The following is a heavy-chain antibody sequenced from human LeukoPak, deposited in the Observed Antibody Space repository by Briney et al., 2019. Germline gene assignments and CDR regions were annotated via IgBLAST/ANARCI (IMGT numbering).Heavy chain of an antibody. Sequence: PGGSLRLSCAASGFTFSSYWMSWVRQAPGKGLEWVANIKQDGSEKYYVDSVKGRFTISRDNAKNSLYLQVNSLRAEDTAVYYCAGDPSGSLNYFYYMDVWGKGTTVTVSS. CDR2: IKQDGSEK. V-gene: IGHV3-7*01. CDR1: GFTFSSYW. CDR3: AGDPSGSLNYFYYMDV. D-gene: IGHD1-26*01. J-gene: IGHJ6*03.